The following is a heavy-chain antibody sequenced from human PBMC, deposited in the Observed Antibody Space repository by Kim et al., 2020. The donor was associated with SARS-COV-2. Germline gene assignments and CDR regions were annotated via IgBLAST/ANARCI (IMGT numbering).Heavy chain of an antibody. CDR1: GGTFSSYA. CDR3: AVTVTTILGYYYYGMDV. CDR2: IIPIFGTA. J-gene: IGHJ6*02. D-gene: IGHD4-17*01. V-gene: IGHV1-69*13. Sequence: SVKVSCKASGGTFSSYAISWVRQAPGQGLEWMGGIIPIFGTANYAQKFQGRVTITADESTSTAYMELSSLRSEDTAVYYCAVTVTTILGYYYYGMDVWGQGTTVTVSS.